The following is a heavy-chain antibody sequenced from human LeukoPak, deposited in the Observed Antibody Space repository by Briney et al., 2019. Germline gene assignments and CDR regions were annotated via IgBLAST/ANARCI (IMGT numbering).Heavy chain of an antibody. CDR3: AKSGYSYGYALGY. CDR1: GFTVSSNY. D-gene: IGHD5-18*01. Sequence: GGSLRLSCAASGFTVSSNYMSWVRQAPGKGLEWVSAISGSGGSTYYADSVKGRFTISRDNSKNTLYLQMNSLRAEDTAVYYCAKSGYSYGYALGYWGQGTLVTVSS. J-gene: IGHJ4*02. CDR2: ISGSGGST. V-gene: IGHV3-23*01.